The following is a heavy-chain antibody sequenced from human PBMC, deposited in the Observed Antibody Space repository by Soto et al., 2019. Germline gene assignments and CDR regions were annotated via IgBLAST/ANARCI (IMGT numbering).Heavy chain of an antibody. CDR3: AVLGYSSSWKRIYYYYYGMDV. J-gene: IGHJ6*02. V-gene: IGHV3-43*01. D-gene: IGHD6-13*01. Sequence: GSLRLSCAASGFTFDDYTMHWVRQAPGKGLEWVSLISWDGGSTYYADSVKGRFTISRDNSKNSLYLQMNSLRTEDTAVYYCAVLGYSSSWKRIYYYYYGMDVWGQGTTVTVSS. CDR2: ISWDGGST. CDR1: GFTFDDYT.